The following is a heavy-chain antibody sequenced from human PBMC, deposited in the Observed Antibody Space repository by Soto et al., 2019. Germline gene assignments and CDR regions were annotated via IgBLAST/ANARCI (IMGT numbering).Heavy chain of an antibody. CDR2: INHSGST. D-gene: IGHD3-10*01. CDR3: VAWFGELSDDY. V-gene: IGHV4-34*01. Sequence: SETLSLTCAVYGGSFSGYCWSWVRQPPGKGLEWIGEINHSGSTKYNPSLKSRVTISVDTSRKQFSLKLTSVTAADTAVYYCVAWFGELSDDYWGQGTLVTVSS. CDR1: GGSFSGYC. J-gene: IGHJ4*02.